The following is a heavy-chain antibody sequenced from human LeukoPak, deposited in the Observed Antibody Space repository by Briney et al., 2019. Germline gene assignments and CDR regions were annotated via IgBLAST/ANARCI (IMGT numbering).Heavy chain of an antibody. CDR2: IGTAGDT. D-gene: IGHD6-13*01. V-gene: IGHV3-13*01. CDR3: ARSPAYSRRWDAIDN. J-gene: IGHJ4*02. Sequence: PGGSLRLSCAASGFTFSNYDMHWVRQAAGKGLEWVSGIGTAGDTYYSGSVKGRFTISRENARNSLYLQMSRLSAGDTAVYYRARSPAYSRRWDAIDNWGQGTLVTVSS. CDR1: GFTFSNYD.